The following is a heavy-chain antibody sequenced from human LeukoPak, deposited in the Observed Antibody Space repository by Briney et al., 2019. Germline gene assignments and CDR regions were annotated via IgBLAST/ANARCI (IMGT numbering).Heavy chain of an antibody. CDR3: ARDLGAITMIVVVIGTPFDY. J-gene: IGHJ4*02. V-gene: IGHV3-53*01. CDR2: IYSGGST. D-gene: IGHD3-22*01. CDR1: GFTVSSNY. Sequence: PGGSLRLSCAASGFTVSSNYMSWVRQAPGKGLEWVSVIYSGGSTYYADSVKGRFTISRDNSKNTLYLQMNSLRAEDTAVYYCARDLGAITMIVVVIGTPFDYWGQGTLVTVSS.